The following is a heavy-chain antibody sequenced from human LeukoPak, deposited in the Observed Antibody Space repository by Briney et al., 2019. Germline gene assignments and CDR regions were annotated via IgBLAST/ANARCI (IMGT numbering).Heavy chain of an antibody. J-gene: IGHJ4*02. CDR1: GFTFSSYA. Sequence: PGGSLRLSCAASGFTFSSYAMSWVRQAPGKGLEWVSAISGSGGSTYYADSVKGRFTISRDNSKNTLYLQMNSLRAGDTAVYYCAEGRGDDFWSGYDDYFDYWGQGTLVTVSS. D-gene: IGHD3-3*01. CDR2: ISGSGGST. CDR3: AEGRGDDFWSGYDDYFDY. V-gene: IGHV3-23*01.